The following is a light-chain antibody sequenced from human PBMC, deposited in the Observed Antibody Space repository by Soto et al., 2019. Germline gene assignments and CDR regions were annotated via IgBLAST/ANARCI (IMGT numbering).Light chain of an antibody. V-gene: IGLV2-11*01. J-gene: IGLJ2*01. CDR3: CSYAGSYTVV. CDR2: DVS. CDR1: SSDVGGYNY. Sequence: QSVRTQPSSVSGSPGESVTISCTGTSSDVGGYNYVSWYQQHPGKAPKLMIYDVSKRPSGVPDRFSGSKSGNTASLTISGLQAEDEADYYCCSYAGSYTVVFGGGTKVTVL.